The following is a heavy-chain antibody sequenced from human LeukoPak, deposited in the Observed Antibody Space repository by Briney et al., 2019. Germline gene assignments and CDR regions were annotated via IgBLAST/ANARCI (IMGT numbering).Heavy chain of an antibody. J-gene: IGHJ4*02. CDR3: AKRDSAGSGTGKYYFDY. V-gene: IGHV3-30*02. Sequence: PGGSLRLSCAASGFTFSGFGMHWVRQAPGKGLEWVAFIQYNGNNKYYANSVKGRFTLSRDNSENTLYLQMNSRRAEDTAIYYCAKRDSAGSGTGKYYFDYWGQGTLVTVS. CDR2: IQYNGNNK. CDR1: GFTFSGFG. D-gene: IGHD6-13*01.